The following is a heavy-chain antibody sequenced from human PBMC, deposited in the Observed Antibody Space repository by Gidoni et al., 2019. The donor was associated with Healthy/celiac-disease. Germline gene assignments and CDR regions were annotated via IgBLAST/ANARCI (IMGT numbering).Heavy chain of an antibody. CDR1: GFTFSDYS. CDR3: ARDGGLAMIVA. Sequence: QGQLVESVGGLVKPGGSLRVCCAASGFTFSDYSMSWSRQVPGTGLEWVSYISSSGSTIYYADSVKGRFTISRDNAKNSLYLQRNSLRAEDTAVYYCARDGGLAMIVAWGQGTLVTVSS. D-gene: IGHD3-22*01. J-gene: IGHJ5*02. V-gene: IGHV3-11*01. CDR2: ISSSGSTI.